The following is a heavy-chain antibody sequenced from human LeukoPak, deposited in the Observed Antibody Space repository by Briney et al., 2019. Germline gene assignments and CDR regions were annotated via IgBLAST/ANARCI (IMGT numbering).Heavy chain of an antibody. CDR1: GFTFGSYA. J-gene: IGHJ4*02. V-gene: IGHV3-23*01. CDR3: ARDDVTMVRGVISHYFDY. D-gene: IGHD3-10*01. Sequence: GGSLRLSCAASGFTFGSYAMSWVRQAPGKGLEWVSGISGSGGSTYYADSVKGRFTISRDNSKNTLYLQMNSLRAEDTAVYYCARDDVTMVRGVISHYFDYWGQGTLVTVSS. CDR2: ISGSGGST.